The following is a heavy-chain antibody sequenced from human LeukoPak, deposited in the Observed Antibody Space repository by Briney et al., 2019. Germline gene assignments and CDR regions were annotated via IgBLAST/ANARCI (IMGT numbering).Heavy chain of an antibody. CDR3: ARDDYGSGSYYLGY. CDR2: IYNDGST. V-gene: IGHV3-53*01. J-gene: IGHJ4*02. Sequence: GGSLRLSCAASGFTVSTKYMSWVRQAPGKGLEWVSVIYNDGSTYYADSVKGRFTISRDNSKNMLYLQMKSLRAEDTAVYYCARDDYGSGSYYLGYWGQGTLVTVSS. CDR1: GFTVSTKY. D-gene: IGHD3-10*01.